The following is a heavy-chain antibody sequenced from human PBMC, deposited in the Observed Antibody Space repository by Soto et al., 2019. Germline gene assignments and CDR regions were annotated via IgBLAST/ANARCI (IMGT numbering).Heavy chain of an antibody. Sequence: EVQLLESGGGLVQPGGSLRLSCAASGFTFSSYAMSWVRQAPGKGLEWVSAISGSGGSTYYADSVKGRFTISRDNSKTTLYLQMNSRRAEDTAVYYCATEGAHGSGSSRFGYWGQGSLVTVSS. CDR2: ISGSGGST. J-gene: IGHJ4*02. V-gene: IGHV3-23*01. D-gene: IGHD3-10*01. CDR1: GFTFSSYA. CDR3: ATEGAHGSGSSRFGY.